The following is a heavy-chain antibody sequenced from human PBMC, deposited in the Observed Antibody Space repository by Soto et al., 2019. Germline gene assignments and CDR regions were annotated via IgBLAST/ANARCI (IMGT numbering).Heavy chain of an antibody. J-gene: IGHJ3*02. CDR3: ARAIAARNDAFDI. Sequence: GASVKVSCKASGYTFTGYYMHWVRQAPGQGLEWMGWINPNSGGTNYAQKFQGWVTMTRDTSISTAYMELSRLRSDDTAVYYCARAIAARNDAFDIWGQGTMVTVSS. CDR2: INPNSGGT. D-gene: IGHD6-6*01. V-gene: IGHV1-2*04. CDR1: GYTFTGYY.